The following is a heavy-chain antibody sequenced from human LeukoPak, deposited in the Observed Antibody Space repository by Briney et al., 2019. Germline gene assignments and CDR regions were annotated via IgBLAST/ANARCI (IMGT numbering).Heavy chain of an antibody. V-gene: IGHV4-59*08. CDR3: ARGFGAGNYYYGWFDP. CDR1: GGSISSYY. J-gene: IGHJ5*02. Sequence: SETLSLTCTVSGGSISSYYWSWIRQPPGKGLEWIGYIYYSGSTYYNPSLKSRIIISRDVSKKQFSLELSSVTAADTAVYYCARGFGAGNYYYGWFDPWGQGTLVTVSS. CDR2: IYYSGST. D-gene: IGHD3-10*01.